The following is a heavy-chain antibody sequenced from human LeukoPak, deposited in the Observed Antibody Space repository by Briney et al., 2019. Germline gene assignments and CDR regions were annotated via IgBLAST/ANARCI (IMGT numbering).Heavy chain of an antibody. V-gene: IGHV1-2*02. CDR1: GYTFTGHY. D-gene: IGHD5-18*01. Sequence: GASVRVSCKASGYTFTGHYMHWVRQAPGQRLEWGGWINPNNGDTKYAKKLQGRVTMTRATSTNPANMEMCNLTSDDTAMYYCARTWIHVWTPAFDYWGQGTLVTVSS. CDR2: INPNNGDT. CDR3: ARTWIHVWTPAFDY. J-gene: IGHJ4*02.